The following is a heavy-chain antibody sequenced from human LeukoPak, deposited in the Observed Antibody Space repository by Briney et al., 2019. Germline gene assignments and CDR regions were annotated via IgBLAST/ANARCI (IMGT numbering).Heavy chain of an antibody. V-gene: IGHV3-74*01. D-gene: IGHD1-26*01. CDR1: GVTFSSYW. CDR3: AGGRGSYGLWDS. J-gene: IGHJ4*02. Sequence: GGSLRLSCAASGVTFSSYWMHWVRQAPGKGLVWVSRIKPDGSSTNYADSVRGRFTISRDNAKNTLFLQMNSLRAEDTAVYYFAGGRGSYGLWDSWGQGTLVTVSS. CDR2: IKPDGSST.